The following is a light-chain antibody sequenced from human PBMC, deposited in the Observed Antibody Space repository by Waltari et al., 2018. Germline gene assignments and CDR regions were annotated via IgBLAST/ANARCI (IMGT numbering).Light chain of an antibody. CDR2: SAF. Sequence: EIVMTQSPATLSVSPGDTATLSCRASQSVSSNLAWYQQKPGQAPRLLIYSAFTRATGIPARFSGSVSGTEFTLTITRMQSEDFAVYYCQQYNDWPPWTFGQGTRVEMK. CDR1: QSVSSN. J-gene: IGKJ1*01. CDR3: QQYNDWPPWT. V-gene: IGKV3-15*01.